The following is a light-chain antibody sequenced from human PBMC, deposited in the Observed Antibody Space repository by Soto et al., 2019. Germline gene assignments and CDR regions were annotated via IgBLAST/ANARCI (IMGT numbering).Light chain of an antibody. Sequence: ELVLTQSPGTLSLSPGERATLSCRASQSVSSSYLAWYQQKPGQAPRLLIYGASSRATGIPDRFSGSGSGTDFTVTISRLEPEDLGVYYCQQYGSSPATFGQGTKVEIK. J-gene: IGKJ1*01. V-gene: IGKV3-20*01. CDR3: QQYGSSPAT. CDR1: QSVSSSY. CDR2: GAS.